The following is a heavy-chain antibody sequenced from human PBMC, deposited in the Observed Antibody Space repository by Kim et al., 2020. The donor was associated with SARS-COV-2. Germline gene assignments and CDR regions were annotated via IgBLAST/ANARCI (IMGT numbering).Heavy chain of an antibody. Sequence: TPYAASVKGRFTISRDDSKNTAFLQMDSLRTEDTAVYFCTSTVNLYFFDYWGQGTLVTVSS. CDR3: TSTVNLYFFDY. CDR2: T. V-gene: IGHV3-73*01. J-gene: IGHJ4*02. D-gene: IGHD4-17*01.